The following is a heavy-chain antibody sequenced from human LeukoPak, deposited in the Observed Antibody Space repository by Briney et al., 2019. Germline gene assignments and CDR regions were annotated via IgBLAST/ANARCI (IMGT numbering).Heavy chain of an antibody. CDR3: ASCIAAAGDFDY. CDR2: IYHSGST. V-gene: IGHV4-38-2*02. D-gene: IGHD6-13*01. Sequence: SETLSLTCTVPGYSISSGYYWGWIRQPPGKGLEWIGSIYHSGSTYYNPSLKSRVTISVDTSKNQFSLKLSSVTAADTAVYYCASCIAAAGDFDYWGQGTLVTVSS. CDR1: GYSISSGYY. J-gene: IGHJ4*02.